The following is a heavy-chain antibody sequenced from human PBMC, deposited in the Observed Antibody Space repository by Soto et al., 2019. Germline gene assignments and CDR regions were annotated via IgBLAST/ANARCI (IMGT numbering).Heavy chain of an antibody. Sequence: EVQLLESGGGSVQPGGSQRLSCAASGFTFSSYAMHWVRRPPAKGLEWVSSISGSGGTAYYADSVKGRFSISRDSLVNTLYLQMNSLRAEDTAVYYCAKGRGQNWNFDYWGQGTLVTVSP. CDR2: ISGSGGTA. V-gene: IGHV3-23*01. D-gene: IGHD1-1*01. J-gene: IGHJ4*02. CDR3: AKGRGQNWNFDY. CDR1: GFTFSSYA.